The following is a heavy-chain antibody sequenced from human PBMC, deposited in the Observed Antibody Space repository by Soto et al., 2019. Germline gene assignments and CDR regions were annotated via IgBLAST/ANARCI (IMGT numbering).Heavy chain of an antibody. CDR3: AKTFTTDGAFDI. J-gene: IGHJ3*02. D-gene: IGHD3-22*01. CDR1: GYTFTGYC. V-gene: IGHV1-2*04. Sequence: ASVKVSCKASGYTFTGYCMHWVRQAPGQGLEWMGWINPNSGGTNYAQKFQGWVTMTRDTSISTTYMELSRLRSDVTAVYYCAKTFTTDGAFDIWGKETMFTFSS. CDR2: INPNSGGT.